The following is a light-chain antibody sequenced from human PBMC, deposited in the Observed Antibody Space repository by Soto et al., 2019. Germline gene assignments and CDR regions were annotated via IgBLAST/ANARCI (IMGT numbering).Light chain of an antibody. CDR3: ETWDSNTHV. V-gene: IGLV4-60*02. Sequence: QSVLTQSSSASASLGSSVKLTCTLISGHSSYIIAWHQQQPGKAPRYLMKLEGSGSYNKGSGVPGRFSGSSSGADRYLTISNLQFEDEADYYCETWDSNTHVFGRGTKLTVL. J-gene: IGLJ3*02. CDR1: SGHSSYI. CDR2: LEGSGSY.